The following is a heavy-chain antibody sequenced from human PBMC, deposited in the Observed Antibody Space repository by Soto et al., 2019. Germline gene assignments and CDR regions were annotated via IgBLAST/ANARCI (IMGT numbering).Heavy chain of an antibody. V-gene: IGHV2-5*02. D-gene: IGHD1-1*01. J-gene: IGHJ3*02. Sequence: QITLKESGPTLVEPTQTLTLTCTFSGFSLSTTGASVGWFRQPPGKALEWLALIYWDDDKRYSPSLKSRLTITKDTSKNQVVLTMTNMDPVDTATYYCAHRRSSMATIGNVAFDIWGQGTIVTVSS. CDR3: AHRRSSMATIGNVAFDI. CDR2: IYWDDDK. CDR1: GFSLSTTGAS.